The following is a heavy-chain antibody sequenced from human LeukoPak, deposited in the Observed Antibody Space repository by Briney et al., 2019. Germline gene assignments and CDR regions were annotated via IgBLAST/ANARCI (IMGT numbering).Heavy chain of an antibody. V-gene: IGHV3-21*01. J-gene: IGHJ3*02. D-gene: IGHD1-1*01. CDR2: ISSSSSYI. Sequence: PGGSLRLSCAASGFTFSSYAMSWVRQAPGKGLEWVSSISSSSSYIYYADSVKGRFTISRDNAKNSLYLQMNSLRAEDTAVYYCASLHWNDKTSDAFDIWGQGTMVTVSS. CDR3: ASLHWNDKTSDAFDI. CDR1: GFTFSSYA.